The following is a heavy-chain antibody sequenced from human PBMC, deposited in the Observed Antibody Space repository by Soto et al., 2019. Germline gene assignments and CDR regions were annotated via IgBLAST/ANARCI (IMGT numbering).Heavy chain of an antibody. J-gene: IGHJ5*02. CDR3: AREEKGGYCSSTSCSTTWFDP. CDR1: SGSISSSNW. Sequence: QVQLQESGPGLVKPSGTLSLTCAVSSGSISSSNWWSWVRQPPGKGLEWIGEIYHSGSTNYNPPLKSRVTISVDKSKNQFPPKLSAVTAGYTAVYYCAREEKGGYCSSTSCSTTWFDPWGQGTLVAVSS. V-gene: IGHV4-4*02. D-gene: IGHD2-2*01. CDR2: IYHSGST.